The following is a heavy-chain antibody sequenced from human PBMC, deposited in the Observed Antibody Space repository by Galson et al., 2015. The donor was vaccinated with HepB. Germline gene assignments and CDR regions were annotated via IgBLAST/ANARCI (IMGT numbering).Heavy chain of an antibody. Sequence: LRLSCAASGFTFSSYGMHWVRQAPGKGLEWVAVIWYDGSNKYYADSVKGRFTISRDNSKNTLYLQMNSLRAEDTAVYYCARLPGLHPPLYYYYYGMDVWGQGTTVTVSS. CDR3: ARLPGLHPPLYYYYYGMDV. V-gene: IGHV3-33*01. J-gene: IGHJ6*02. CDR2: IWYDGSNK. CDR1: GFTFSSYG. D-gene: IGHD7-27*01.